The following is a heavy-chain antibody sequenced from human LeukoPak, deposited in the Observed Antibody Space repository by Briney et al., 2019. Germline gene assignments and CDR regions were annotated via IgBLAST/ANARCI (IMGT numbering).Heavy chain of an antibody. Sequence: SETLSLTCAVSGYSISSGYYWGWIRQPPGKGLEWIGSIYHSGSTYYNPSLKSRVTISVDTSKNQFSLKLSSVTAAGTAVYYCARSPPSINGWFDPWGQGTLVTVSS. CDR2: IYHSGST. CDR3: ARSPPSINGWFDP. CDR1: GYSISSGYY. D-gene: IGHD2-8*01. V-gene: IGHV4-38-2*01. J-gene: IGHJ5*02.